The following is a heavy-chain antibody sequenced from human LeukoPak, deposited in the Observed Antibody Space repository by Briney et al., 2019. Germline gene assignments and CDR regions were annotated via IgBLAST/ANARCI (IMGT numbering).Heavy chain of an antibody. J-gene: IGHJ4*02. D-gene: IGHD1-26*01. V-gene: IGHV3-7*04. CDR2: IKVAGSEK. CDR3: ARGGVVGGRFGE. CDR1: GFTFSSYW. Sequence: GGSLRLSCAASGFTFSSYWMTWVRQAPGKGLEWVASIKVAGSEKYYVDSVKGRFTISRDNAKNSLYLQMNSLTAEDTAVYYCARGGVVGGRFGEWGQGTLVTVSS.